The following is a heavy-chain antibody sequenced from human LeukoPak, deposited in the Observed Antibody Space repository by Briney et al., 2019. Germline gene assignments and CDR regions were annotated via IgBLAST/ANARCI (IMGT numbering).Heavy chain of an antibody. CDR1: GFTFSSYG. J-gene: IGHJ6*03. V-gene: IGHV3-30*02. Sequence: GGSLRLSCAASGFTFSSYGMHWVRQAPGKGLEWVAFIRYDGSNKYYADSVKGRFTISRDNSKNTLYLQMNSLRAEDTAVYYCAKGSKAVIFTRDHYMDVWGKGSTVTISS. CDR3: AKGSKAVIFTRDHYMDV. CDR2: IRYDGSNK. D-gene: IGHD3-3*01.